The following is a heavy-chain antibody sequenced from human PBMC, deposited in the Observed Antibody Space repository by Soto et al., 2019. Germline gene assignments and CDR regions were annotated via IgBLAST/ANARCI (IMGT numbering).Heavy chain of an antibody. CDR1: GFTFSSYG. Sequence: QVQLVESGGGVVQPGRSLRLSCAASGFTFSSYGMHWVRQAPGKGLEWVAVIWDDGSNKYYADSVKGRFTISRDNSKNTLYLQMNSLRAEDTAVYYCARGGYGESSRFDPWGQGTLVTVSS. J-gene: IGHJ5*02. V-gene: IGHV3-33*01. CDR3: ARGGYGESSRFDP. D-gene: IGHD4-17*01. CDR2: IWDDGSNK.